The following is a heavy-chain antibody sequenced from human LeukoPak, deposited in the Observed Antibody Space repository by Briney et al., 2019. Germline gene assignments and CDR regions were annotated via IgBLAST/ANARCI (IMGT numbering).Heavy chain of an antibody. Sequence: GESLRISCKGSGYSFTSYWISWVRQMPGKGLEWMGRIDPSDSYTNYSPSFQGHVTISADKSISTAYLQWSRLKASDTAMYYCARLGAYYYGSGSVDYWGQGTLVTVSS. CDR1: GYSFTSYW. CDR3: ARLGAYYYGSGSVDY. V-gene: IGHV5-10-1*01. J-gene: IGHJ4*02. CDR2: IDPSDSYT. D-gene: IGHD3-10*01.